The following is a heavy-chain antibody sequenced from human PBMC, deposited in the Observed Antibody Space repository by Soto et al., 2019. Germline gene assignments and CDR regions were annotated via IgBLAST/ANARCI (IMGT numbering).Heavy chain of an antibody. CDR2: IYPGDSDT. V-gene: IGHV5-51*01. CDR3: ARTSMQSRGYSYGHGGMDV. Sequence: GESLKISCKGSGYKLSTWHNFTSYWIAWVRQMPGEGLEWMGIIYPGDSDTRYSPSFQGQVTISADKSINTVYLQWSSLKASDTAMYYCARTSMQSRGYSYGHGGMDVWGQGTTVTVSS. CDR1: GYKLSTWHNFTSYW. J-gene: IGHJ6*02. D-gene: IGHD5-18*01.